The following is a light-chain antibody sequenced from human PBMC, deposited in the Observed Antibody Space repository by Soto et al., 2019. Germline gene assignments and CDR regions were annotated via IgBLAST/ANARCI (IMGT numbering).Light chain of an antibody. CDR3: GTWDSSLSAFV. CDR1: SFNIGNNY. CDR2: ENN. Sequence: QSVLTQPLSVSAAPGQKVTISCSGSSFNIGNNYVSWYQQLPGTAPKLLIYENNKRPSGILDRFSGSKSGTSATLGITGLQTGDEADYYCGTWDSSLSAFVFGTGTTVTV. V-gene: IGLV1-51*02. J-gene: IGLJ1*01.